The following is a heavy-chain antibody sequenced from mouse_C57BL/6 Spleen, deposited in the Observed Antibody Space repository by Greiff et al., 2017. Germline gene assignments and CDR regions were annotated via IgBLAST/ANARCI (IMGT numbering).Heavy chain of an antibody. V-gene: IGHV1-82*01. Sequence: QVQLQQSGPELVKPGASVKISCKASGYAFSSSCMNWVKQRTGKGLEWIGRIYPGDGDTNYNGKFKGKATLTADKSSSTAYMQLSSLTSEDSAVDFCASRHYDYAMDYWGQGTSVTVSS. CDR3: ASRHYDYAMDY. J-gene: IGHJ4*01. CDR2: IYPGDGDT. D-gene: IGHD1-2*01. CDR1: GYAFSSSC.